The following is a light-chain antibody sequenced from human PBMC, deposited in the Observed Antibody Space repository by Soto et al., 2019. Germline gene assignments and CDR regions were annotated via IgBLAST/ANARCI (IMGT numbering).Light chain of an antibody. V-gene: IGKV3D-15*02. CDR3: QQYNNSPIT. CDR2: DVS. J-gene: IGKJ5*01. CDR1: QSVSSN. Sequence: EIVMTQSPATLSVSPGERATLSCWASQSVSSNLAWYQQKPGQAPRLLIYDVSTRATGIPTRFSGSGSGTEFTLTISSLQSEDFAAYYCQQYNNSPITFGQGTRLENK.